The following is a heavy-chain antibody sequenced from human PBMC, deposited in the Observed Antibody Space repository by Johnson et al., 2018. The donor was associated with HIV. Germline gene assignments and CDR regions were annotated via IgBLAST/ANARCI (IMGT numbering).Heavy chain of an antibody. D-gene: IGHD6-19*01. J-gene: IGHJ3*02. V-gene: IGHV3-33*06. CDR2: TWFDGRNK. CDR3: AKGSGWYSAFDI. Sequence: PGKGLEWVAVTWFDGRNKYYSDSVKGRFTISRDNSKNTLFLQMNSLRAEDTAVYYCAKGSGWYSAFDIWGQGTMVTVSS.